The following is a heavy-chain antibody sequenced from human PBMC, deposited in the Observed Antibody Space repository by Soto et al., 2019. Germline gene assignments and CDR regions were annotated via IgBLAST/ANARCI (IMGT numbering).Heavy chain of an antibody. CDR1: GFTFSSYG. J-gene: IGHJ4*02. CDR3: AIGGLTDYFDY. Sequence: QVQLVESGGGVVQPGRSLRLSCAASGFTFSSYGMHWVRQAPGKGLEWVAVIWYDGSNKYYADFVKGRFTISRDNSKNTMYLQMNSLRAEDTAVYYCAIGGLTDYFDYWGQGTLVTVSS. D-gene: IGHD2-21*02. V-gene: IGHV3-33*01. CDR2: IWYDGSNK.